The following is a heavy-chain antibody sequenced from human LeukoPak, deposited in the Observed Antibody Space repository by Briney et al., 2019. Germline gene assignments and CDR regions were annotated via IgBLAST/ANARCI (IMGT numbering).Heavy chain of an antibody. CDR1: GGTFSSYA. D-gene: IGHD2-21*01. J-gene: IGHJ6*04. Sequence: SVKVSCKASGGTFSSYAISWVRQAPGQGLEWMGGIIPIFGTANYAQKFQGRVTITTDESTSTAYMELSSLRSEDTAVYYCGSLTRYSGSTDVWGKGTTVTVSS. V-gene: IGHV1-69*05. CDR3: GSLTRYSGSTDV. CDR2: IIPIFGTA.